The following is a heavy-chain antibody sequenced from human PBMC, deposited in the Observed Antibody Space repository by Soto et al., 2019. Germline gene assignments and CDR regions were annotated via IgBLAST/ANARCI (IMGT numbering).Heavy chain of an antibody. D-gene: IGHD6-13*01. CDR3: AREKVVSTWGPPKNTWFDP. J-gene: IGHJ5*02. CDR2: IYYSGTT. CDR1: GVSISDSGYY. Sequence: SETLSLTCSVSGVSISDSGYYWNWIRQHPGKGLEWLGYIYYSGTTRYNPSLRSRLTISIDTSKNHFSLRLTSVTAADTAVYYCAREKVVSTWGPPKNTWFDPWGQGTLVTVSS. V-gene: IGHV4-31*03.